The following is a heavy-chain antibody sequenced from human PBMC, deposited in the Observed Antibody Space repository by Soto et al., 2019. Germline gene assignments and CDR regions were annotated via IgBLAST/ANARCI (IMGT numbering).Heavy chain of an antibody. D-gene: IGHD5-12*01. Sequence: QVPLVQSGAEVKKPGASVKVSCKASGYTFTSYAMHWVRQAPGQRLEWMGWINAGNGNTKYSQKFQGRVTITRDTSASTAYMELSSLRSEDTAVYYCARDRGGYSGYPNWYFDLWGRGTLVTVSS. CDR3: ARDRGGYSGYPNWYFDL. CDR1: GYTFTSYA. CDR2: INAGNGNT. V-gene: IGHV1-3*01. J-gene: IGHJ2*01.